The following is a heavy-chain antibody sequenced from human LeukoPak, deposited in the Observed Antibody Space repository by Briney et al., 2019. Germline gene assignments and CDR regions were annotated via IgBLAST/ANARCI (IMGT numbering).Heavy chain of an antibody. CDR3: AKDLTVDGAWDIDY. J-gene: IGHJ4*02. V-gene: IGHV3-23*01. D-gene: IGHD3-9*01. CDR2: ISGSGGST. Sequence: GGSLRLSCAASGFTVGSYAMSWVRQAPGKGLEWGSAISGSGGSTYYADSVKGRFTISRDNFKNTLYLQMNSLRAEDTAVYYCAKDLTVDGAWDIDYWGQGTMITVSS. CDR1: GFTVGSYA.